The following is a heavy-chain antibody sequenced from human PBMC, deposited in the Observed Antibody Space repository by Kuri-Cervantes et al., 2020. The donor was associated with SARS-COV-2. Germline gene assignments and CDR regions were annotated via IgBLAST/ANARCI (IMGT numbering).Heavy chain of an antibody. CDR2: INHSGSA. CDR3: ARDQGHYDFWSGYYPSSY. J-gene: IGHJ4*02. Sequence: SQTLSLTCAVYGGSFSNFYWSWIRQPPGKGLEWIGEINHSGSANYNPSLKSRVTISVDTSKNQFSLKLSSVTAADTAVYYCARDQGHYDFWSGYYPSSYWGQGTLVTVSS. D-gene: IGHD3-3*01. V-gene: IGHV4-34*01. CDR1: GGSFSNFY.